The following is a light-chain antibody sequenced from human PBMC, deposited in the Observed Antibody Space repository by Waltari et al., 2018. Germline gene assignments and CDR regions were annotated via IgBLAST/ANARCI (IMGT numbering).Light chain of an antibody. CDR3: QQYGSSPPIT. CDR1: QIVSSSY. Sequence: EIVLTQSPGTLSLSPGERATLSCRASQIVSSSYLAWYQQKPGQAPRLLIYGASNRATGIPDRFSGSGSGTDFTLTISRLEPEDFAVYYCQQYGSSPPITFGQGTRLEIK. J-gene: IGKJ5*01. CDR2: GAS. V-gene: IGKV3-20*01.